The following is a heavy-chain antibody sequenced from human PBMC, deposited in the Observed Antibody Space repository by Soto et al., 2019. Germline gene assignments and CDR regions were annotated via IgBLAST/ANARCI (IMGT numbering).Heavy chain of an antibody. J-gene: IGHJ4*02. CDR1: GASISSGDYF. D-gene: IGHD5-12*01. Sequence: LSLTCTVSGASISSGDYFWSWIRQSPGKGLQWIGYIYGSGSSYYNPSLKSRVTMSVDTSKNQFSLKLSSVTAADTAVYYCAREKGYISGPKNFDYWGQGTLVTVSS. CDR2: IYGSGSS. V-gene: IGHV4-30-4*01. CDR3: AREKGYISGPKNFDY.